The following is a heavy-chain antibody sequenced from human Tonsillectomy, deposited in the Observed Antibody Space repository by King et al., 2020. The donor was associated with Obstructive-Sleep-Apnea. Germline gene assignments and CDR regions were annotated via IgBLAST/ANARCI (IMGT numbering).Heavy chain of an antibody. CDR2: IKSNADGGTT. CDR3: TTETPIWFGESIGAIDH. V-gene: IGHV3-15*01. J-gene: IGHJ5*02. CDR1: GFTFSNAW. D-gene: IGHD3-10*01. Sequence: VQLVESGGGLVKPGGSLRLSCAASGFTFSNAWMSWVRQAPGKGLEWVGRIKSNADGGTTDYAAPVKGRFTISRDDSKNTLYVQVNSLKTEDTAMYFCTTETPIWFGESIGAIDHWGQGTLVTVSP.